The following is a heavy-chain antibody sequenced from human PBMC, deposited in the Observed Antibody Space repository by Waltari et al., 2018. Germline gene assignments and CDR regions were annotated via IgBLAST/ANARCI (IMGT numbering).Heavy chain of an antibody. Sequence: EVQLLESGGGLVQTGGSLRLSCAASGFTFSRYAMSWVRKAPGKGLEWVSAISGSGGSTYYADSVKCRFTISRDNSKNTLYLQMNSLRAEDTAVYYCAKGIFPVAAIPYFDYWGQGTLVTVSS. D-gene: IGHD6-19*01. CDR2: ISGSGGST. J-gene: IGHJ4*02. CDR1: GFTFSRYA. V-gene: IGHV3-23*01. CDR3: AKGIFPVAAIPYFDY.